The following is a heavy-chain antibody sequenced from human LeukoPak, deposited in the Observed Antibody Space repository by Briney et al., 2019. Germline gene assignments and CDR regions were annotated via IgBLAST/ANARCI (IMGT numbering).Heavy chain of an antibody. CDR1: GFTFSSYS. D-gene: IGHD3-22*01. CDR2: ISSSSSYI. CDR3: ASDYDSSGYSYDAFDI. J-gene: IGHJ3*02. V-gene: IGHV3-21*01. Sequence: PGGSLRLSCGASGFTFSSYSMNWVRQAPGKGLEWVSSISSSSSYIYYADSVKGRFTISRDNAKNSLYLQMNSLRAEDTAVYYCASDYDSSGYSYDAFDIWGQGTMVTVSS.